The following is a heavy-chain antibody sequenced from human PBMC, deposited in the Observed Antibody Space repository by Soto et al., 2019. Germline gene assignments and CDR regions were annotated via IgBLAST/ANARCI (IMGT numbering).Heavy chain of an antibody. CDR3: ARGPATWIQLRSFDY. J-gene: IGHJ4*02. CDR1: GGSFSGYY. Sequence: SETLSLTCAVYGGSFSGYYWSWIRQPPGKGLEWIGEINHSGSTNYNPSLKSRVTISVDASKNQFSLKLSSVTAADTAVYYCARGPATWIQLRSFDYWGQGTLVTVSS. V-gene: IGHV4-34*01. CDR2: INHSGST. D-gene: IGHD5-18*01.